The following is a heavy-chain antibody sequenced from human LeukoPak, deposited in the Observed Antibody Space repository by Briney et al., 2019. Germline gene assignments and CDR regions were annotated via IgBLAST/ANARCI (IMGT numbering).Heavy chain of an antibody. CDR1: GYTFTCYY. CDR3: ARDSSPGTFDI. D-gene: IGHD2-2*01. V-gene: IGHV1-2*06. J-gene: IGHJ3*02. CDR2: INPNSGGT. Sequence: GASVKVSCKASGYTFTCYYMHWVRQAPGQGLEWMGRINPNSGGTNYAQKFQGRVTMTRDTSISTAYMELSRLRSDDTAVYYCARDSSPGTFDIWGQGTMVTVSS.